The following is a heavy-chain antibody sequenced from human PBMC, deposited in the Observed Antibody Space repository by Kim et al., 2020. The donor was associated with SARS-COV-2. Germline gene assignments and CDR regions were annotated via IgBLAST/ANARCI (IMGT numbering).Heavy chain of an antibody. CDR2: ITDTGNVQ. J-gene: IGHJ2*01. CDR1: GFTFSAYW. V-gene: IGHV3-74*01. Sequence: GGSLRLSCTASGFTFSAYWMHWVRQAPGKGLVWVSRITDTGNVQSYADSVKGRFTSSRDNAKNTLYLQMNSLRAEDTAVYYCARDWGVPDHAWHFDLWGRGTLVTVS. CDR3: ARDWGVPDHAWHFDL. D-gene: IGHD3-16*01.